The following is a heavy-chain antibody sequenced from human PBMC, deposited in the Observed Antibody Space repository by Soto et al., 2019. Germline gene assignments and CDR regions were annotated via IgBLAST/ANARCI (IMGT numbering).Heavy chain of an antibody. Sequence: ASVKVSCKASGYTFTDYYVHWVRQAPGQGLEWMGWINPNSGGTKSAQKFQGRVNMTRDTSISTAYMELSRLRSDDTAVYYCARRKGDYYDSSGYHYYFGYWCQATLLTVSS. J-gene: IGHJ4*02. CDR3: ARRKGDYYDSSGYHYYFGY. CDR2: INPNSGGT. D-gene: IGHD3-22*01. CDR1: GYTFTDYY. V-gene: IGHV1-2*02.